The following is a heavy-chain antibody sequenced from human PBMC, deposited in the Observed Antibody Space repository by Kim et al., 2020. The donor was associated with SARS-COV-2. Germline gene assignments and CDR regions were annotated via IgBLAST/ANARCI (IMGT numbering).Heavy chain of an antibody. J-gene: IGHJ4*02. D-gene: IGHD3-10*01. V-gene: IGHV1-2*06. CDR3: ARGELLWFGDL. Sequence: ASVKVSCKASGYTFTGDHMHWVRQAPGQGPEWMGRISPNSGGTKYAQKFQGRVTITRDTSSSTAYMELSRLRSDDTAGYYCARGELLWFGDLWGQGTRVT. CDR2: ISPNSGGT. CDR1: GYTFTGDH.